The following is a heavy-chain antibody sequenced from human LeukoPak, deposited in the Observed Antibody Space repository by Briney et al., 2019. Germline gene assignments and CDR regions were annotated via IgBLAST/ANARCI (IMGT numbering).Heavy chain of an antibody. J-gene: IGHJ4*02. D-gene: IGHD3-9*01. CDR3: ARVLSGTLTFDH. CDR2: ISHDGSNK. CDR1: GFTFSSYA. V-gene: IGHV3-30*14. Sequence: PGGSLRLSCAASGFTFSSYAIHWVRQAPGKGLEWVAIISHDGSNKYYADSVKDRFTISRDNSKNTLYLQMNSLRAEDTAVYYCARVLSGTLTFDHWGQGTLVAVSS.